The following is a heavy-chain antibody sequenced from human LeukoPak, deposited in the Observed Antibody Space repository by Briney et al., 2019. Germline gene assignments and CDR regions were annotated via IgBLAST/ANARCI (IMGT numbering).Heavy chain of an antibody. J-gene: IGHJ6*04. D-gene: IGHD4-17*01. CDR1: GFTFSSYE. CDR2: ISSSGSTI. Sequence: GCLRLSCAASGFTFSSYEMNWVRQATGKGLEWVSYISSSGSTIYYADSVKGRFTISRDNAKNSLYLQMNSLRAEDTAVYYCAGGTTNGDYNYYYYYGMDVWGKGTTVTVSS. CDR3: AGGTTNGDYNYYYYYGMDV. V-gene: IGHV3-48*03.